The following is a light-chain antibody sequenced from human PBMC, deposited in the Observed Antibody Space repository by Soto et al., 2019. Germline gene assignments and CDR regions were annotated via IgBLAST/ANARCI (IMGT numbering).Light chain of an antibody. V-gene: IGKV3-20*01. J-gene: IGKJ1*01. CDR1: QSVSGN. Sequence: EIVLTQSPVTLSLSPGDRGTLSCRASQSVSGNLAWYRQTPGHAPRLLIYGASTRTTDTPPRFIGAGSGSNFTLTITRVEPADFAVYYCQQYGSSSATFGQGTQVEV. CDR3: QQYGSSSAT. CDR2: GAS.